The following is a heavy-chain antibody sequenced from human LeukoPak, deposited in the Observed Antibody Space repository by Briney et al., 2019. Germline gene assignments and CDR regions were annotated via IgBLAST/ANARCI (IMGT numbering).Heavy chain of an antibody. CDR2: INHSGST. Sequence: SQTLSLTCAVYGGSFSGYYWSWIRQPPGKGLEWHGEINHSGSTNYNPSLKSRVTISVDTSKDQFSPKLSSVTAADPAVYYCARGLIAAASTIWYFDLWGRGTLVTVSS. CDR1: GGSFSGYY. V-gene: IGHV4-34*01. J-gene: IGHJ2*01. CDR3: ARGLIAAASTIWYFDL. D-gene: IGHD6-13*01.